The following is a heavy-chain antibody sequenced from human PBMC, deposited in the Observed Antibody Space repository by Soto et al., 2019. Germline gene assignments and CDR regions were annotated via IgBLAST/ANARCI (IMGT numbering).Heavy chain of an antibody. Sequence: GSLRLSCAASGFTFSYYNMHWVRQAPGKGLEWISFIRSNSGNTYYADSVKGRFTISRDNAKNSLYLQMNSLRDEDTAVYYCARDGESSSSSDFDYWGQGTLVTVSS. J-gene: IGHJ4*02. CDR3: ARDGESSSSSDFDY. D-gene: IGHD6-6*01. CDR1: GFTFSYYN. CDR2: IRSNSGNT. V-gene: IGHV3-48*02.